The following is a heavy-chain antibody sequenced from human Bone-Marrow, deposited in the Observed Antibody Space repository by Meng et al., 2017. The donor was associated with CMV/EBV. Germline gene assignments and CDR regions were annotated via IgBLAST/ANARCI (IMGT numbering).Heavy chain of an antibody. CDR1: GFTFSSYW. CDR3: ATYYYDSSGYYPLGY. D-gene: IGHD3-22*01. J-gene: IGHJ4*02. V-gene: IGHV3-7*01. CDR2: IKQDGSEK. Sequence: GGSRRLSCAASGFTFSSYWMSWVRQAPGKGLEWVANIKQDGSEKYYADSVKGRFTISRDNAKNSLYLQMNSLRAEDTAVYYCATYYYDSSGYYPLGYWGPGTLVTVSS.